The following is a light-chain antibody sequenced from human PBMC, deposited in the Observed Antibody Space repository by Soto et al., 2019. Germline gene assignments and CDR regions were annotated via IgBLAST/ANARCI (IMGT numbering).Light chain of an antibody. J-gene: IGLJ1*01. CDR1: SSGVGGYNY. V-gene: IGLV2-14*01. Sequence: QSVLTQPASVSGSPGQSITISCTGTSSGVGGYNYVSWYQQHPGKAPKLMIYDVSNRLSGVSNRFSGSKSGNTASLTISGLQAEDEADYYCSSYTSSSTLYVLGTGTKVTV. CDR2: DVS. CDR3: SSYTSSSTLYV.